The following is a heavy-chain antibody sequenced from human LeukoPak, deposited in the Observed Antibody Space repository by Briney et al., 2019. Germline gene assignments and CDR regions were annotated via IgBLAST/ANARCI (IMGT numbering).Heavy chain of an antibody. CDR3: ARAQGSYGDYAFDY. D-gene: IGHD4-17*01. CDR1: GFTFSSYW. J-gene: IGHJ4*02. V-gene: IGHV3-74*01. CDR2: INSDGSST. Sequence: GGSLRLSCAASGFTFSSYWMHWVRQAPGKGLVWVSRINSDGSSTSYADSVKGRFTISRDNAKNTLYLQMNSLRAGDTAVYYCARAQGSYGDYAFDYWGQGTLVTVSS.